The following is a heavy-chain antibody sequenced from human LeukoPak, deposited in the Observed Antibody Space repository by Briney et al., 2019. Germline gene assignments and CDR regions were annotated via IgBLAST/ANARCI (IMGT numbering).Heavy chain of an antibody. D-gene: IGHD3-10*01. CDR1: GYTFTSYY. J-gene: IGHJ6*03. V-gene: IGHV1-46*01. CDR3: ARGWPITMVRGVIPDYCYYYMDV. Sequence: ASVKVSCKASGYTFTSYYMHWVRQAPGQGLEWMGIINPSGGSTSYAQKFQGRVTMTRDMSTSTVYMELSSLRSEDTAVYYCARGWPITMVRGVIPDYCYYYMDVWGKGTTVTVSS. CDR2: INPSGGST.